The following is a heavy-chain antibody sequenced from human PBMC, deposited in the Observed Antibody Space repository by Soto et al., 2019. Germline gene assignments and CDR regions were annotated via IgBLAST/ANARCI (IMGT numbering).Heavy chain of an antibody. J-gene: IGHJ4*02. V-gene: IGHV6-1*01. CDR2: TYYRSKWYN. Sequence: SQTLSLTCAISGDSVSSNSAAWNWIRQSPSRGLEWLGRTYYRSKWYNDYAVSVKSRITINTDTSKNQFALQLNSVTHEDPAVYSCAGSRCTWGSTWYFDYWAQGTLVIASS. D-gene: IGHD6-13*01. CDR3: AGSRCTWGSTWYFDY. CDR1: GDSVSSNSAA.